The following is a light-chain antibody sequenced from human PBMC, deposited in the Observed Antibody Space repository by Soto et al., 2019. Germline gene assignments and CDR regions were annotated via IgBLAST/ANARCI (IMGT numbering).Light chain of an antibody. CDR1: SSNIGAGYD. V-gene: IGLV1-40*01. Sequence: QSVLTQPPSVSGAPGQRVTISCTGSSSNIGAGYDVHWYQQLPGTAPKLLIYDNNNRPSGVPDRFSGSTSGTSASLAITGLQADDEADFFCQPYNNSLGGVVFGGGPKLPVL. CDR3: QPYNNSLGGVV. J-gene: IGLJ3*02. CDR2: DNN.